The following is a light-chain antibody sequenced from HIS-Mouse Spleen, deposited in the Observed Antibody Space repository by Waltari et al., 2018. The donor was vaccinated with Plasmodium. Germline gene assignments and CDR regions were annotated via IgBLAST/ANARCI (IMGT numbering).Light chain of an antibody. Sequence: QSALTQPPSASGSPGQSVTISCTGSSRDVGGYQYVSWYQQHPGKAPKLMIYEVSKRPSGVPDRFSGSKSGNTASLTVSGLQAEDEADYYCSSYAGSNNLVFGGGTKLTVL. CDR1: SRDVGGYQY. CDR3: SSYAGSNNLV. CDR2: EVS. V-gene: IGLV2-8*01. J-gene: IGLJ2*01.